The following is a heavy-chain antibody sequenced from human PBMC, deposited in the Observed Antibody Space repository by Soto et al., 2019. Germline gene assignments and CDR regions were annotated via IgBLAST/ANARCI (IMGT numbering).Heavy chain of an antibody. Sequence: XSVKVSCKTSGYSFTGYYIHWVRQAPGQGLEWMGWINPNSGATLYARKFQGRVIVSRDTSISTALMELSSLSSDDTAVYYCARGPFNYDSSGYYVYWGQGTLVTVSS. CDR3: ARGPFNYDSSGYYVY. D-gene: IGHD3-22*01. J-gene: IGHJ1*01. V-gene: IGHV1-2*02. CDR1: GYSFTGYY. CDR2: INPNSGAT.